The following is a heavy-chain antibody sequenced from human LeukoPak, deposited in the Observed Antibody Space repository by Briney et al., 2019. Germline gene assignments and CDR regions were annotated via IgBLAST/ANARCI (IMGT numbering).Heavy chain of an antibody. J-gene: IGHJ3*02. CDR2: IYYSGST. D-gene: IGHD3-22*01. Sequence: PSETLSLTCTVSGGSISSSSYYWGWIRQPPGKGLEWIGRIYYSGSTYYNPSLKSRVTISVDTSKNQFSLKLSSVTAADTAVYYCARQDDSSGYYYVSAFDIWGQGTMVTVSS. CDR3: ARQDDSSGYYYVSAFDI. CDR1: GGSISSSSYY. V-gene: IGHV4-39*01.